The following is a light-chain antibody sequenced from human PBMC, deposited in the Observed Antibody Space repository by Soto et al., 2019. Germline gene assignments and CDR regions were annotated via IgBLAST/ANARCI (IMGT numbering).Light chain of an antibody. Sequence: EIVLTQSPGTLSLSPGERATLSCRASQSVSSSYLAWYQQKPGQAPRLLIYGASSRATGIPDRFSGSGSGTAFTLTISSLEPEDFAVYYCQQYGSSPRYTFGQGTKLEIK. CDR2: GAS. CDR1: QSVSSSY. V-gene: IGKV3-20*01. CDR3: QQYGSSPRYT. J-gene: IGKJ2*01.